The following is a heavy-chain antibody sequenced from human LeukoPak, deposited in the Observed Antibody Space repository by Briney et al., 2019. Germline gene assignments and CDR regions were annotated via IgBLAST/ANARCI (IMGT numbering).Heavy chain of an antibody. J-gene: IGHJ4*02. CDR3: VRDPSNSGWAFDY. D-gene: IGHD6-19*01. Sequence: GGSLRLSCAASGFTFSSFDMHWVRQPTGQGLEWVSTIGTASDTYYPGSVEGRFTLSRDNAKNTLDLQMNSLRADDTAVYYCVRDPSNSGWAFDYWGQGTLVTVSS. V-gene: IGHV3-13*01. CDR2: IGTASDT. CDR1: GFTFSSFD.